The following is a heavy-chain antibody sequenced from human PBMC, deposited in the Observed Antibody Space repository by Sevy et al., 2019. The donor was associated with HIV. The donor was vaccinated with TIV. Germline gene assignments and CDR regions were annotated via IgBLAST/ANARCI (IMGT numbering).Heavy chain of an antibody. CDR2: ISSTSRTK. CDR3: ARESIAVAGIGYYFHY. D-gene: IGHD6-19*01. Sequence: GGSLRLSCAGSGFNFNNYSMNWVRQAPGKRLEWVSYISSTSRTKYYEESVKGRFTISRDNAKNSLYLQMNNLRAEDTAVYYCARESIAVAGIGYYFHYWGQGTLVTVSS. V-gene: IGHV3-48*01. CDR1: GFNFNNYS. J-gene: IGHJ4*02.